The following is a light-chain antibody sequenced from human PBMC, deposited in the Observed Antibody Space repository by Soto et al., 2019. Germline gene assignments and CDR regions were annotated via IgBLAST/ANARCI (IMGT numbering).Light chain of an antibody. J-gene: IGLJ2*01. V-gene: IGLV2-8*01. CDR2: EVY. CDR3: SSYAASDSFVV. CDR1: SSDVGGYNY. Sequence: SALTQPPSASGSPGQSVTISCTGTSSDVGGYNYVSWYQHHPDEAPKLIIYEVYKRPSGVPDRFSGSKSGNTASLTVSGLQAEDEAEYYCSSYAASDSFVVFGGGTKLTVL.